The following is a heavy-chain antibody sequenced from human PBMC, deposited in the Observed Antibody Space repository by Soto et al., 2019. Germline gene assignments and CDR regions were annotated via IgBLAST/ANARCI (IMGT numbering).Heavy chain of an antibody. D-gene: IGHD3-22*01. CDR1: GASITRSIYY. Sequence: LXLTCTFSGASITRSIYYWVWVRQPPGEGLEWIGTIYYSGNTYYNPSLKSQVTISVDTSKNQFSLKLSSMTAADTAVYFCAGASGSYYFPNLWGQGTLVTVSS. CDR2: IYYSGNT. J-gene: IGHJ1*01. V-gene: IGHV4-39*01. CDR3: AGASGSYYFPNL.